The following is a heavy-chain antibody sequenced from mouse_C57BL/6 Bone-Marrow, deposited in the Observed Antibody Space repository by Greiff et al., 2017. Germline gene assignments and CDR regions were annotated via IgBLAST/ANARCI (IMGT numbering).Heavy chain of an antibody. CDR3: ARCGPLRLFDY. D-gene: IGHD1-1*01. Sequence: QVQLKESGAELARPGASVKLSCKASGYTFTSYGISWVKQRTGQGLEWIGEIYPRSGNTYYNEKFKGKATLTADKSSSTAYMELRSLTSEDSAVYFCARCGPLRLFDYWGQGTTLTVSS. V-gene: IGHV1-81*01. CDR2: IYPRSGNT. J-gene: IGHJ2*01. CDR1: GYTFTSYG.